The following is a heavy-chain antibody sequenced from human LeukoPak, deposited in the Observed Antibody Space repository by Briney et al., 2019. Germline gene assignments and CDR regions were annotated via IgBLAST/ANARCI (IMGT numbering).Heavy chain of an antibody. Sequence: SETLSLTCTVSGASISSGSYYWVWIRQPPGKGLEWIGSVYYSGSTFYNPSLKSRVTISVDTSKNQFSLTLSSVTAADTAVYYCARQGAGGRAFDIWGQGTMVTVSS. V-gene: IGHV4-39*01. J-gene: IGHJ3*02. CDR2: VYYSGST. D-gene: IGHD1-26*01. CDR3: ARQGAGGRAFDI. CDR1: GASISSGSYY.